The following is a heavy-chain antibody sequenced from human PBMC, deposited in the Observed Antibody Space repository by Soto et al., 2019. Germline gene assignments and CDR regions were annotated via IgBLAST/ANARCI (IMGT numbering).Heavy chain of an antibody. CDR1: GGAMSSYY. Sequence: SETLSLIGTVSGGAMSSYYWSWIRQPPGKGLEWIGYIYCSGSTNYKPSLKSRVTISVDTSKNQFSLKLSSVTAADTAVHYCARVASSGWYPWFDPWGQGTLVPVSS. J-gene: IGHJ5*02. CDR2: IYCSGST. V-gene: IGHV4-59*01. CDR3: ARVASSGWYPWFDP. D-gene: IGHD6-19*01.